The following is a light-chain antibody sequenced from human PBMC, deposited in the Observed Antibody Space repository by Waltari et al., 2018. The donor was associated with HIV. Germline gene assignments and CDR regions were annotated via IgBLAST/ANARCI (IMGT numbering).Light chain of an antibody. CDR1: TSNTGGNT. V-gene: IGLV1-44*01. CDR3: AAWDDSLKGGA. J-gene: IGLJ1*01. Sequence: QSVLAQPPSASGTPGQRVTIPCSGSTSNTGGNTVSWSQQRPGTAPKLLIYSNNERPSGVPDRLSGSTSGTSASLVISGLQSEDEADYYCAAWDDSLKGGAFGTGTKVTVL. CDR2: SNN.